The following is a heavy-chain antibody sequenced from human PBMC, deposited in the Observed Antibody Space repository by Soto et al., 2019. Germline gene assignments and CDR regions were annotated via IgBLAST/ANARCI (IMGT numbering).Heavy chain of an antibody. V-gene: IGHV4-59*01. Sequence: QVQLQESGPGLVQPSETLSLTCTVSGGSISSYYWSWIRQPPGQGLEWIGYISYSGSTNNNPSLKSRVTISLGTSKNHFSLRLSSVTAADSAVYYCARRRDGMDVWGQGTTVTVSS. CDR2: ISYSGST. CDR3: ARRRDGMDV. CDR1: GGSISSYY. J-gene: IGHJ6*02.